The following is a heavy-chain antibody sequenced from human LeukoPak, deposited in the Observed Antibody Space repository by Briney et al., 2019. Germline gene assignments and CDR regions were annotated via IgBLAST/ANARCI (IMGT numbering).Heavy chain of an antibody. V-gene: IGHV4-34*01. J-gene: IGHJ4*02. CDR3: ASRLRSSWNGEIDY. CDR2: INHSGST. Sequence: SETLSLTCAVYGGSFSGYYWSWIRQPPGKGLEWIGEINHSGSTNYNPSLKSRVTISVDTSRNQFSLKLSSVTAADMAVYYCASRLRSSWNGEIDYWGQGTLVTVSS. CDR1: GGSFSGYY. D-gene: IGHD6-13*01.